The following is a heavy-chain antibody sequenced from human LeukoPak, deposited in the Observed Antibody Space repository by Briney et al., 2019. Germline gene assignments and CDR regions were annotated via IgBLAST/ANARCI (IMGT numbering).Heavy chain of an antibody. CDR2: INWNGGST. CDR1: GFTFDDYG. J-gene: IGHJ1*01. D-gene: IGHD2-2*02. CDR3: ARVACSSTSCYTGYFQH. Sequence: GGSLRLSCAASGFTFDDYGMSWVRQAPGKGLEWVSGINWNGGSTGYAGSVKGRFTISRDNAKNSLYLQMNSLRAEDTALYHCARVACSSTSCYTGYFQHWGQGTLVTVSS. V-gene: IGHV3-20*01.